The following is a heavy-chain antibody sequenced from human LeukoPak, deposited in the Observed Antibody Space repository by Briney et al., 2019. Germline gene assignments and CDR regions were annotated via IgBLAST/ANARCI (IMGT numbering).Heavy chain of an antibody. J-gene: IGHJ4*02. Sequence: SSETLSLTCTVSGGSISSSSYYWDWIRQPPGKGLEWIGSIYYSGSTYYNPSLKSRVTISVNTSKNQFSLKLSSVTAADTAVYYCARRLGVSSVVPAFRSTIDYWGQGTLVTVSS. D-gene: IGHD2-2*01. CDR3: ARRLGVSSVVPAFRSTIDY. V-gene: IGHV4-39*01. CDR2: IYYSGST. CDR1: GGSISSSSYY.